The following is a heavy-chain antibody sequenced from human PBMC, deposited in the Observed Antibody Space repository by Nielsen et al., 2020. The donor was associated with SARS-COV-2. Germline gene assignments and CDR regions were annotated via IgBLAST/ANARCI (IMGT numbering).Heavy chain of an antibody. D-gene: IGHD3-3*02. CDR3: ARSSFTLDY. Sequence: GESLKISCAASGFTFSDYYMSWIRQAPGKGLEWVSYISSSSSYTNYADSVKGRFTISRDNAKNTLSLQMNSLRAEDTAVYYCARSSFTLDYWGQGTLVTVSS. J-gene: IGHJ4*02. V-gene: IGHV3-11*06. CDR1: GFTFSDYY. CDR2: ISSSSSYT.